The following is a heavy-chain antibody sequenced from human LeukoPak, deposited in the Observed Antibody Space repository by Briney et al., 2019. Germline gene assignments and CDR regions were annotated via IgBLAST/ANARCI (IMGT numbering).Heavy chain of an antibody. CDR2: INHIGVT. CDR1: GESFSGYY. V-gene: IGHV4-34*01. Sequence: PSETLSLTCAVYGESFSGYYWSWIRQPPGKGLEWIGEINHIGVTNYNPSLKSRATISIDTSKNQFSLKLSSVAAADTAVYYCARADSMIRGVLDYWGQGTLVTVSS. J-gene: IGHJ4*02. CDR3: ARADSMIRGVLDY. D-gene: IGHD3-10*01.